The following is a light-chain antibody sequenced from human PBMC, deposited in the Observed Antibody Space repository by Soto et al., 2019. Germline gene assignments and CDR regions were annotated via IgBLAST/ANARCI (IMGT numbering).Light chain of an antibody. V-gene: IGKV3-15*01. CDR3: QQYNNWPRT. CDR2: DAS. Sequence: EIVMTQSPATLSVSPGEGATLSCRASQSVSSNLAWYQQKPGQAPRLLIYDASTRATGIPARFSGGGSGTEFTLTISSLQSEDFAIYYCQQYNNWPRTFGQGTNLEIK. CDR1: QSVSSN. J-gene: IGKJ2*01.